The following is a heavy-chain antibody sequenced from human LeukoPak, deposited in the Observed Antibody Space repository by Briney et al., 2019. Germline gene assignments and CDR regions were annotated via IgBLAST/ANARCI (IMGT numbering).Heavy chain of an antibody. CDR2: IYTSGST. Sequence: SETLSLTCTVSGGSISSYYWSWIRQPPGKGLEWIGYIYTSGSTNYNPSLKSRVTISVDTSKNQFSLKLSSVTAADTAVYYCARHAHYYYYYMDVWGKGTTVTVSS. CDR1: GGSISSYY. J-gene: IGHJ6*03. CDR3: ARHAHYYYYYMDV. D-gene: IGHD2-2*01. V-gene: IGHV4-4*09.